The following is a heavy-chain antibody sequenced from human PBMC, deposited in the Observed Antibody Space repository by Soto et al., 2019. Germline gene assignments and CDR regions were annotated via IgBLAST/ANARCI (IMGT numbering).Heavy chain of an antibody. J-gene: IGHJ4*02. CDR2: IIPIFGTA. CDR1: GGTFSSYA. V-gene: IGHV1-69*06. CDR3: ARSPVLRYFDWLLFDY. D-gene: IGHD3-9*01. Sequence: QVQLVQSGAEVKKPGSSVKVSCKASGGTFSSYAISWVRQAPGQGLEWMGGIIPIFGTANYAQKFQGRVTITADKSTSTAYMALSSLRSEDTAVYYCARSPVLRYFDWLLFDYWGQGTLVTVSS.